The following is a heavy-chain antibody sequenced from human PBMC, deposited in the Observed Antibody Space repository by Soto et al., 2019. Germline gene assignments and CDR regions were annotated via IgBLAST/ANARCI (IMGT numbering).Heavy chain of an antibody. J-gene: IGHJ5*02. V-gene: IGHV1-18*01. D-gene: IGHD6-13*01. Sequence: VKVSSTASGYTFPSYGISYVRQAPGQGLEWMGWISAYNGNTNYAQKLQGRVTMTTDTSTRTAYMELRSLRSDDTAVYYGARGSSSWYNWFDPWGQGTLVSVSS. CDR3: ARGSSSWYNWFDP. CDR2: ISAYNGNT. CDR1: GYTFPSYG.